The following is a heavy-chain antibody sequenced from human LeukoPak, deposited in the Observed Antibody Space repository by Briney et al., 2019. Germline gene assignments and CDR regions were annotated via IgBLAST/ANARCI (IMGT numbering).Heavy chain of an antibody. J-gene: IGHJ4*02. CDR1: EFTFSSYG. CDR2: ISYDGNNK. Sequence: PGGSLRLSCAASEFTFSSYGMHWVRQTPGKGLEWVAVISYDGNNKYYADSVKGRFTISRDNSRDTLYLQMNSLRAEDTAVYYCAKDRVSGYCSGGSCHHFDYWRQGTLVTVSS. D-gene: IGHD2-15*01. CDR3: AKDRVSGYCSGGSCHHFDY. V-gene: IGHV3-30*18.